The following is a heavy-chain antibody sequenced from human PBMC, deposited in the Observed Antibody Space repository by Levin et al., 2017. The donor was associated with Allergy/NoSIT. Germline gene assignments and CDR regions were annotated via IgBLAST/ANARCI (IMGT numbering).Heavy chain of an antibody. D-gene: IGHD6-19*01. J-gene: IGHJ6*03. V-gene: IGHV3-23*01. CDR3: AKYPGGDSSGWYPYYDYYMDV. CDR1: GFTFSSYA. Sequence: ASVKVSCAASGFTFSSYAMSWVRQAPGKGLEWVSAISGSGGSTYYADSVKGRFTISRDNSKNTLYLQMNSLRAEDTAVYYCAKYPGGDSSGWYPYYDYYMDVWGKGTTVTVSS. CDR2: ISGSGGST.